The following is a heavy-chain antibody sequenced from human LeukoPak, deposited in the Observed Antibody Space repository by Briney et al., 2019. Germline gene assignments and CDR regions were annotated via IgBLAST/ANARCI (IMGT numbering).Heavy chain of an antibody. CDR3: AREGLNTMVRGTYNWFDP. CDR2: IIPIFGTA. CDR1: GYTFTSYY. D-gene: IGHD3-10*01. V-gene: IGHV1-69*13. Sequence: ASVKVSCKASGYTFTSYYMHWVRQAPGQGLEWMGGIIPIFGTANYAQKFQGRVTITADESTSTAYMELSSLRSEDTAVYYCAREGLNTMVRGTYNWFDPWGQGTLVTVSS. J-gene: IGHJ5*02.